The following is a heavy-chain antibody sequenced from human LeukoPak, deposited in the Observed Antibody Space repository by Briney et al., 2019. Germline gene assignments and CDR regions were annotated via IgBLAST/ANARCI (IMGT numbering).Heavy chain of an antibody. CDR2: ITGNGAST. D-gene: IGHD6-19*01. CDR3: VRERDRGIDVADDFDY. V-gene: IGHV3-23*01. Sequence: GGSLRLSCAASGFTFSTYAMTWVRQAPGKGLEWVSAITGNGASTYYADSVKGRFTISRDNYQNTLFLQMNSLRAEDTAVYYCVRERDRGIDVADDFDYWGQGTLVTVSS. J-gene: IGHJ4*02. CDR1: GFTFSTYA.